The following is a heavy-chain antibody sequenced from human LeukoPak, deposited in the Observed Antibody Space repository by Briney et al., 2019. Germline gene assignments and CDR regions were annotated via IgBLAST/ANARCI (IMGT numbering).Heavy chain of an antibody. J-gene: IGHJ4*02. CDR3: ARVLYGSRVNVIDS. CDR1: GFTFSNYW. Sequence: GGSLTLSCAASGFTFSNYWINWVRQAPGKGLEWVANMNEYGSEKYYVDSVRGRFTISRDNAENSLFLHMNGLRVEDTAVYRCARVLYGSRVNVIDSWGPGTLVTVSS. D-gene: IGHD2-2*01. CDR2: MNEYGSEK. V-gene: IGHV3-7*01.